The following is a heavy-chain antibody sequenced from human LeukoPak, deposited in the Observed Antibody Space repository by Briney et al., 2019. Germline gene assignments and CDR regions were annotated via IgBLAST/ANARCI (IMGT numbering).Heavy chain of an antibody. D-gene: IGHD2-15*01. CDR2: IRYDGSHK. CDR1: GFSFSSYG. V-gene: IGHV3-30*02. CDR3: AKNGDRGAYCTGGTCYPYFYYYMDV. J-gene: IGHJ6*03. Sequence: QPGGSLRLSCAASGFSFSSYGMHWVRQAPGKGLEWVAFIRYDGSHKYYADSVKGRFTISRDNSKNTLYLQMNSLRAEDTAIYYCAKNGDRGAYCTGGTCYPYFYYYMDVWGKGTTVTI.